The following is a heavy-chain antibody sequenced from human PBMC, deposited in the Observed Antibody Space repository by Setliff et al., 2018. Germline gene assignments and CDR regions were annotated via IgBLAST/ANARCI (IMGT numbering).Heavy chain of an antibody. CDR2: INPDGSEK. CDR3: ARDGSIEVGPGTNQELDV. D-gene: IGHD2-2*01. CDR1: GFIFTKEW. Sequence: PGGSLRLSCASSGFIFTKEWMSWVRQAPGTGLELVANINPDGSEKNYVDSVKGRFSISRDIAKNSLILQMNSLGTDDTAVYYCARDGSIEVGPGTNQELDVWGTGTTVTVSS. J-gene: IGHJ6*04. V-gene: IGHV3-7*03.